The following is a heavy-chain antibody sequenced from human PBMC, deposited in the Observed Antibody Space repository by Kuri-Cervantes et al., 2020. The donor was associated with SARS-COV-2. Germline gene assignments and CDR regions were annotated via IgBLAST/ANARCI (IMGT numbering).Heavy chain of an antibody. CDR2: IYYSGST. CDR1: GGSFSGYY. CDR3: ARLLNAFDP. Sequence: SETLSLTCAVYGGSFSGYYWSWIRQPPGKGLEWIGSIYYSGSTYYNPSLKSRVTISVDTSKNQFSLKLSSVTAADTAVYYCARLLNAFDPWGQGTLVTVSS. J-gene: IGHJ5*02. V-gene: IGHV4-34*01.